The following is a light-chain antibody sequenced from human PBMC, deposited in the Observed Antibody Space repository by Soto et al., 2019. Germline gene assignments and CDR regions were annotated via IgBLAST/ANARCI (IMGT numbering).Light chain of an antibody. CDR2: GAS. CDR3: QSYNGAPLT. J-gene: IGKJ4*01. CDR1: QGIVNY. Sequence: DIQMTQSPSSLSASVGDRVTITCRASQGIVNYLAWYQQKPGQVPKLLIYGASTLQSGVPSRFSGSGSGTDFTRTISSLQPEDVAAYYCQSYNGAPLTFGGGTKVEIK. V-gene: IGKV1-27*01.